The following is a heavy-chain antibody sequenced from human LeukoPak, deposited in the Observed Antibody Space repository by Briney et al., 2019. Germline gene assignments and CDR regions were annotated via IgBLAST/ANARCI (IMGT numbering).Heavy chain of an antibody. CDR2: INHSGST. Sequence: SETLSLTCAVYGGSFSGYYWSWIRQPPGKGLEWIGEINHSGSTNYNPSLKSRATISVDTSKNQFSLKLSSVTAADTAVYYCAREIVGVNFDYWGQGTLVTVSS. CDR3: AREIVGVNFDY. CDR1: GGSFSGYY. J-gene: IGHJ4*02. D-gene: IGHD1-26*01. V-gene: IGHV4-34*01.